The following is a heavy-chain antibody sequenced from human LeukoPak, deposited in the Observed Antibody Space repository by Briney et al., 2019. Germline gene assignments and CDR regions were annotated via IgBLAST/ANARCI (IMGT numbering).Heavy chain of an antibody. D-gene: IGHD3-10*01. V-gene: IGHV4-59*12. CDR1: GGSISSYY. J-gene: IGHJ4*02. Sequence: SETLSLTCTVSGGSISSYYWSWIRQPPGKGLEWIGYIYYSGSTNYNPSLKSRVTISVDTSKNQFSPKLSSVTAADTAVYYCARDGSGHSPLDYWGQGTLVTVSS. CDR3: ARDGSGHSPLDY. CDR2: IYYSGST.